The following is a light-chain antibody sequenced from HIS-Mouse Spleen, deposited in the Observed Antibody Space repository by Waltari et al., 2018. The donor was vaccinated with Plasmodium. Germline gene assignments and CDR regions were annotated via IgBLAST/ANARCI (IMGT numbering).Light chain of an antibody. J-gene: IGKJ5*01. CDR3: QQYGSSPIT. CDR2: GAS. V-gene: IGKV3-20*01. CDR1: QSVSSSY. Sequence: EIVLTQSPGTLSLSPGERATLSCRASQSVSSSYLAWYQQKPGQAPRLLILGASSRATGIPDMFSGSGSGTDVTLTISRLEPEDFAVYYCQQYGSSPITFGQGTRLEIK.